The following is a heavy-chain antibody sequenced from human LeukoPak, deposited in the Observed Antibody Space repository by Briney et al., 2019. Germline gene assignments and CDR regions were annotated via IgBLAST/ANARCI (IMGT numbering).Heavy chain of an antibody. D-gene: IGHD1-26*01. J-gene: IGHJ2*01. CDR2: IYNSGTT. V-gene: IGHV4-4*07. CDR1: GGSFSSYY. Sequence: SETLSLTCTVSGGSFSSYYWTWIRQPAGKGLEWIGRIYNSGTTNYSPSLESRVTMSLDTSKNRFSLSLSSVTAADTAVYYCGRDRLGATGHWRIDVWGRGTLVTVSS. CDR3: GRDRLGATGHWRIDV.